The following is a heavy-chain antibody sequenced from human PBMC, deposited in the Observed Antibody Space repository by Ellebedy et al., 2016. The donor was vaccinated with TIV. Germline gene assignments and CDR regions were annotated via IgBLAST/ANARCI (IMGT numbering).Heavy chain of an antibody. V-gene: IGHV3-23*01. Sequence: GGSLRLSXAASGFPFSHYAMSWVRQAPGKGLEWVSGITGSGGITYHADSVKGRFTISRDNSKNTLYLQMNSLRAEDTAVYYCARQEYSSSWYAPGYYYYGMDVWGQGTTVTVSS. D-gene: IGHD6-13*01. CDR3: ARQEYSSSWYAPGYYYYGMDV. CDR1: GFPFSHYA. J-gene: IGHJ6*02. CDR2: ITGSGGIT.